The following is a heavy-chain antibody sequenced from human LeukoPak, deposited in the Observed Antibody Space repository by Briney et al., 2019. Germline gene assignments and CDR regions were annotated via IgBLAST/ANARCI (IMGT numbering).Heavy chain of an antibody. Sequence: SETLSLTCTVSGGSISSGSYYWGWIRQPPGKGLGWIASMYYSGTTFYSPSLKSRVTISVDTSKNQLSLKLGSVTAADTAVYYCARHPPRDGSAFDYWGQGTLVTVSS. J-gene: IGHJ4*02. CDR3: ARHPPRDGSAFDY. V-gene: IGHV4-39*01. CDR1: GGSISSGSYY. CDR2: MYYSGTT.